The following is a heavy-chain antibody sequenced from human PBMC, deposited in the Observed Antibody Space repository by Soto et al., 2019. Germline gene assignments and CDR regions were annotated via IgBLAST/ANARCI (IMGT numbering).Heavy chain of an antibody. Sequence: GGPLRLSGFVTGFTFSNYGMHWVRQPPGKGLEWVALISDDGDKRYYADSVRGRLIISRDNSKDTLYLQMNSLGPDDTAVYFCAKARVRIVGANSFDYWGQGTPVTVSS. J-gene: IGHJ4*02. CDR2: ISDDGDKR. D-gene: IGHD1-26*01. V-gene: IGHV3-30*18. CDR3: AKARVRIVGANSFDY. CDR1: GFTFSNYG.